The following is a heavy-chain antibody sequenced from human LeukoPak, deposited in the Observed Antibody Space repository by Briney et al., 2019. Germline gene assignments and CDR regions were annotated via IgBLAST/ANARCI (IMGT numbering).Heavy chain of an antibody. CDR1: GGSFSGYY. J-gene: IGHJ4*02. CDR2: INHSGST. V-gene: IGHV4-34*01. D-gene: IGHD3-10*01. Sequence: SETLTLTCAVYGGSFSGYYWSWIRQPPGKGLEWIGEINHSGSTNYNPSLKSRVTISVDTSKNQFSLKLSSVTAADTAVYYCAKVKRGVGYWGQGTLVTVSS. CDR3: AKVKRGVGY.